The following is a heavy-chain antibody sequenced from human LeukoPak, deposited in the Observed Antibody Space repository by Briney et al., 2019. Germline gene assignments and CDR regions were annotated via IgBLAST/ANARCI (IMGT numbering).Heavy chain of an antibody. V-gene: IGHV3-48*02. CDR3: ARDMRIPYYDILTGYYMPQNYYYYGMDV. J-gene: IGHJ6*02. CDR2: ISSSSSTI. Sequence: PGRSLRLSCAASGFTFSSYSMNWVRQAPGKGLEWVSYISSSSSTIYYADSVKGRFTISRVNAKNSLYLQMNSLRDEDTAVYYCARDMRIPYYDILTGYYMPQNYYYYGMDVWGQGTTVTVSS. CDR1: GFTFSSYS. D-gene: IGHD3-9*01.